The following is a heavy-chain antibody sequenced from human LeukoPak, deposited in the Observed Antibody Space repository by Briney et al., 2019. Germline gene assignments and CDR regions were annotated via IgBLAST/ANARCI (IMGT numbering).Heavy chain of an antibody. CDR1: GYTFTGYY. D-gene: IGHD3-3*01. V-gene: IGHV1-2*02. Sequence: ASVKVSCKASGYTFTGYYMHWVRRAPGQGLEWMGWINPNSGGTNYAQKFQGRVTMTRDTSISTAYMELSRLRSDDTAVYYCARDYDFWSGNIDYWGQGTLVTVSS. CDR3: ARDYDFWSGNIDY. J-gene: IGHJ4*02. CDR2: INPNSGGT.